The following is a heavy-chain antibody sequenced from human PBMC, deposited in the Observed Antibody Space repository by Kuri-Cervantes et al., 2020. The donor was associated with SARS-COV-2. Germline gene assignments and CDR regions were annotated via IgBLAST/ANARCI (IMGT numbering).Heavy chain of an antibody. Sequence: GSLRLSCAVYGGSFSGYYWSWIRRPPGKGLEWIGEINHSGSTNYNPSLKSRVTISVDTSKNQFSLKLSSVTAADTAVYYCARLIGYSGYDYSFGYFDYWGQGTLVTVSS. D-gene: IGHD5-12*01. CDR2: INHSGST. J-gene: IGHJ4*02. CDR1: GGSFSGYY. CDR3: ARLIGYSGYDYSFGYFDY. V-gene: IGHV4-34*01.